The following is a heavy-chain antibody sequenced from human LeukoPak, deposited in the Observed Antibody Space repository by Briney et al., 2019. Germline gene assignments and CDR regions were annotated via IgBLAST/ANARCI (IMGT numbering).Heavy chain of an antibody. D-gene: IGHD1-26*01. V-gene: IGHV1-46*01. CDR2: INPSGGST. CDR1: GYTFTNYY. J-gene: IGHJ4*02. CDR3: ARSRWELLVYFDY. Sequence: GASVKVSCKASGYTFTNYYLHWVRQAPGQGLEWMGIINPSGGSTSYAQKFQGRVTMTRDMSTSTVYMELSSRRSEDTAVYYCARSRWELLVYFDYWGQGTLVTVSS.